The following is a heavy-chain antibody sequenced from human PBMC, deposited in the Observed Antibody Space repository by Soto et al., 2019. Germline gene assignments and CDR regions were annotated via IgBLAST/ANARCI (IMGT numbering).Heavy chain of an antibody. Sequence: ASVKVSCKASGYTFTSYGISWVRQAPGQGLEWMGWISAYNGNTNYAPKLQGRVTMTTDTSTSTAYMELRSLRSDDTAVYYCARDGSITIFGVVIRLDGMDGWGQGTTVTVSS. CDR2: ISAYNGNT. CDR1: GYTFTSYG. V-gene: IGHV1-18*04. CDR3: ARDGSITIFGVVIRLDGMDG. D-gene: IGHD3-3*01. J-gene: IGHJ6*02.